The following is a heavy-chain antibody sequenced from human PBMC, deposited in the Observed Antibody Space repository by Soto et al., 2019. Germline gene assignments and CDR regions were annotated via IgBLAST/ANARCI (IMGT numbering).Heavy chain of an antibody. Sequence: ASGPTLVNPTQTLTLTCTFSGFSLSTSGVGVGWIRQPPGKALEWLALIYWNDDKRYSPSLKSRLSITKDTSRNQVVLTMTNMDPVDTGTYFCAHRQPLGAGIIGGFDFWGQGTLVTVS. D-gene: IGHD3-10*01. J-gene: IGHJ4*02. CDR3: AHRQPLGAGIIGGFDF. V-gene: IGHV2-5*01. CDR1: GFSLSTSGVG. CDR2: IYWNDDK.